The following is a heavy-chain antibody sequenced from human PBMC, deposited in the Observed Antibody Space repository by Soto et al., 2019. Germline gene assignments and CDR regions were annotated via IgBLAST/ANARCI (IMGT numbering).Heavy chain of an antibody. CDR1: GGSISNLY. D-gene: IGHD6-25*01. V-gene: IGHV4-59*08. J-gene: IGHJ6*02. Sequence: QVQLQESGPGLVKPSETLSLTCTVSGGSISNLYWTWIRQPPGKGLEWIGNVHYSGSINYNPSLKSRLTTSVDTAKTQLSLNLSSVTAADTAVYYCARHKDAGSDRGGMDVWGQGTTVTVSS. CDR3: ARHKDAGSDRGGMDV. CDR2: VHYSGSI.